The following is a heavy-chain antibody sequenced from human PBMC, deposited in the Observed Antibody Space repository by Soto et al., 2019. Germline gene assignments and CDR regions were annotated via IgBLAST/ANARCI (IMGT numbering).Heavy chain of an antibody. CDR3: ARPRKGYYYDSSGYYPPFDY. V-gene: IGHV1-69*13. Sequence: SVKVSCKASGGTFSSYAISWVRQAPGQGLEWMGGIIPIFGTANYAQKFQGRVTITADESTSTAYMELSSLRSEDTAVYYCARPRKGYYYDSSGYYPPFDYWRQGTLVTVSS. CDR2: IIPIFGTA. D-gene: IGHD3-22*01. J-gene: IGHJ4*02. CDR1: GGTFSSYA.